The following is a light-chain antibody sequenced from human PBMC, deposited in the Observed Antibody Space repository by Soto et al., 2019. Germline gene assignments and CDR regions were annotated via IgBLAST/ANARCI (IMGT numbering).Light chain of an antibody. CDR3: QQRSNWLT. CDR2: DAS. V-gene: IGKV3-11*01. J-gene: IGKJ4*01. CDR1: QSVGTY. Sequence: EIVLTPSPATLSLSPGERATLSCRASQSVGTYLAWYQQKPGQAPRLLIYDASNRATGIPARFSGSGSGTDFTLTISSLEPEDFAVYYCQQRSNWLTFGGGTKVDIK.